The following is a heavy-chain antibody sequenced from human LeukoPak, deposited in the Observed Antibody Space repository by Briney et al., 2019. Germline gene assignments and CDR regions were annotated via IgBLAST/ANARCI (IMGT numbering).Heavy chain of an antibody. CDR2: IIPIFGTA. V-gene: IGHV1-69*13. CDR1: GGTFSSYT. CDR3: ARNRRVVRGVIIVENYYYYMDV. D-gene: IGHD3-10*01. J-gene: IGHJ6*03. Sequence: ASVKVSCKTSGGTFSSYTISWVRQAPGQGLEWMGGIIPIFGTANYAQKFQGRVTITADESTSTVYMELSSLRSEDTAVYYCARNRRVVRGVIIVENYYYYMDVWGKGTTVTISS.